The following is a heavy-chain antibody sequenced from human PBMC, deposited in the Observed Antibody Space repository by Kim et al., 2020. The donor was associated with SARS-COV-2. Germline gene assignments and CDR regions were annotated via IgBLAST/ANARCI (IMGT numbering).Heavy chain of an antibody. CDR3: AKGGPYWGGDCYFVS. CDR2: IGGSGGST. J-gene: IGHJ4*02. D-gene: IGHD2-21*02. CDR1: GFIFSQHA. V-gene: IGHV3-23*01. Sequence: GGSLRLSCAASGFIFSQHAMSWVRQAPGKGLEWVAVIGGSGGSTDYADSVKGRFAISRDNSKNTLFLQMNSLRADDTAVYYCAKGGPYWGGDCYFVSWGQGTLVTVSS.